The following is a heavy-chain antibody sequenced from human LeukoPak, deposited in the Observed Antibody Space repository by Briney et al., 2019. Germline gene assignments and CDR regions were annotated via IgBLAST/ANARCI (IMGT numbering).Heavy chain of an antibody. CDR1: GGSISSSSYY. D-gene: IGHD1-26*01. V-gene: IGHV4-39*02. CDR2: TYSGGST. CDR3: AREDGSYNWFDP. Sequence: PSETLSLTCTVSGGSISSSSYYWGWIRQPPGKGLEWIGETYSGGSTYSDPSLKSQVTISVDTSKNQFSLKLSSVTAADTAVYYCAREDGSYNWFDPWGQGTLVTVSS. J-gene: IGHJ5*02.